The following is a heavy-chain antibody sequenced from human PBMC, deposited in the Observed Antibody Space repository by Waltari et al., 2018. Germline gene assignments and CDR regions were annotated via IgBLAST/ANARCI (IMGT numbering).Heavy chain of an antibody. V-gene: IGHV3-49*04. CDR3: ARSAHYDFWSRAFDI. D-gene: IGHD3-3*01. J-gene: IGHJ3*02. CDR1: GFNFGDHA. CDR2: IRSKAYGGTT. Sequence: EVQLVESGGGLVQPGRSLRLSCAASGFNFGDHAMSWVRPAPGKGLEWVGFIRSKAYGGTTEYAASVKGRFTISRDDSESVVYLQMNSLKTEDTAIYYCARSAHYDFWSRAFDIWGQGTMVTVSS.